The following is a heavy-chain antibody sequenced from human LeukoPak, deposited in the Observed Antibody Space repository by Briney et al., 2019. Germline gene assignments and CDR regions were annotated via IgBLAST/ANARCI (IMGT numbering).Heavy chain of an antibody. J-gene: IGHJ4*02. Sequence: GGSLRLSCAASGFIFCSTWMHWFRQAPGKGPVWVSRIHSDGSSTIYADSVKGRFTISRDNARNTLYLQMNSLRAEDTAVYYCVRDRYYVPDYWGQGTLVTVSS. D-gene: IGHD3-16*01. CDR1: GFIFCSTW. CDR2: IHSDGSST. CDR3: VRDRYYVPDY. V-gene: IGHV3-74*01.